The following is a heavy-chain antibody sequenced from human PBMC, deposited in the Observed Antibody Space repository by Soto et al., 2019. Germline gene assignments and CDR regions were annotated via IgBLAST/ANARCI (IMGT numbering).Heavy chain of an antibody. CDR1: GDSISKGGYY. D-gene: IGHD2-15*01. Sequence: NPSETLSLTCAVSGDSISKGGYYWSWIRQNQGKALEWIGDIYYNCSTFYNPSPKRRVSISLDTSNNQLSLKLTSVTVADTAVYYCAISRRATNTPRPYHFHSWGKGTLVTVAS. V-gene: IGHV4-31*11. CDR3: AISRRATNTPRPYHFHS. J-gene: IGHJ4*02. CDR2: IYYNCST.